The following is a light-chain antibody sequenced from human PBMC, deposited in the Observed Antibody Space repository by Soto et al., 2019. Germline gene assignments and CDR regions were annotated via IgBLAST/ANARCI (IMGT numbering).Light chain of an antibody. J-gene: IGLJ2*01. CDR2: GNS. Sequence: QSVLTQPPSVSGAPGQRVTISCTGSSSNIGAGYDVHWYQQLPGTAPKLLIYGNSNRPSGVPDRFSGSKSGTSASLAITGLQAEDEADYYCQSYDSSLSAHVVFGGGTKHTVL. CDR1: SSNIGAGYD. V-gene: IGLV1-40*01. CDR3: QSYDSSLSAHVV.